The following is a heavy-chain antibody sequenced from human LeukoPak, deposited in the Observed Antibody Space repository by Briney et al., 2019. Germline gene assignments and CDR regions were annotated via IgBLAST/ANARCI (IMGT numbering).Heavy chain of an antibody. V-gene: IGHV3-30*02. J-gene: IGHJ6*03. Sequence: GGSLRLSCAASGFTFSSYGMHWVRQAPGKGLEWVAFIRYDGSNKYCGDFVRGRFTISRDNSKNTLYLQMNSLRAEDTAVYYCAKAGYCSTTACPDYYYMDVWGKGTTVTVSS. CDR1: GFTFSSYG. D-gene: IGHD2-2*01. CDR3: AKAGYCSTTACPDYYYMDV. CDR2: IRYDGSNK.